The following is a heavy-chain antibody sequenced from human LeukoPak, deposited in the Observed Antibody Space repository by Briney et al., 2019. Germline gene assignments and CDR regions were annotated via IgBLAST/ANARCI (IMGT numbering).Heavy chain of an antibody. D-gene: IGHD5-18*01. J-gene: IGHJ6*03. CDR2: ISGSGGST. CDR3: ARALQKQLWFSWAYYYYMDV. V-gene: IGHV3-23*01. CDR1: GFTFSSHA. Sequence: GGSLRLSCAASGFTFSSHAMSWVRQAPGKGLEWVSSISGSGGSTYHADSVKGRFSISRDNSKNSLYLQMNSLRAEDTAVYYCARALQKQLWFSWAYYYYMDVWGKGTTVTVSS.